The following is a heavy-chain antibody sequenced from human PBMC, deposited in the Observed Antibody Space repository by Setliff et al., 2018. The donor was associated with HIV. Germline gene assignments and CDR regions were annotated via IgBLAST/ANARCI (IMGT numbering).Heavy chain of an antibody. V-gene: IGHV3-23*01. J-gene: IGHJ4*02. CDR2: MSGSTGDT. Sequence: QTGGSLRLSCAASGFTFNSYAMSWVRQAPGKGLEWVATMSGSTGDTYYADSVKGRFTISRDNSKNTLSLQMNSLGAEDTAVYYCANRLRGYNKWYYFDYWGQGTLVTVSS. D-gene: IGHD1-1*01. CDR1: GFTFNSYA. CDR3: ANRLRGYNKWYYFDY.